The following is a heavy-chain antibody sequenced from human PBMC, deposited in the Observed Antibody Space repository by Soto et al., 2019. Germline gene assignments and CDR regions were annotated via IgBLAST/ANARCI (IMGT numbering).Heavy chain of an antibody. D-gene: IGHD5-18*01. CDR2: INTANGDT. CDR3: SRDYRGYRYGLNWFDP. V-gene: IGHV1-3*04. Sequence: QVQLVQSGAEVKKPGASVKVSCKASGYIFTNYAMHWVCQAPGQGLAWMGWINTANGDTRYSQRFQGRVTITSDTSASIAYMELRSLRFEDTAVYYCSRDYRGYRYGLNWFDPWGPGTLVTVSS. J-gene: IGHJ5*02. CDR1: GYIFTNYA.